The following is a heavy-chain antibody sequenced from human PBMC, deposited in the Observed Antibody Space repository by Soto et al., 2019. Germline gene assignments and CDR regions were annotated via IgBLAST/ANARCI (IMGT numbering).Heavy chain of an antibody. D-gene: IGHD1-7*01. CDR3: AKDRRAGGNYGFYSDF. CDR1: GFTFSSYG. Sequence: EVQLLESGGGLVQPGGFLRLSCAASGFTFSSYGMTWVRQAPGKGLEWVSFSSATGAGTYYEDSVKGRFTISRDNSKNTLYLQMTSLRADDTAVYYCAKDRRAGGNYGFYSDFWGQGALVIVSS. J-gene: IGHJ4*02. V-gene: IGHV3-23*01. CDR2: SSATGAGT.